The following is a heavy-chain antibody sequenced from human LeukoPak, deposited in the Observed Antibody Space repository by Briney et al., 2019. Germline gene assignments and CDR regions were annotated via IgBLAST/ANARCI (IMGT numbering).Heavy chain of an antibody. CDR2: ISAYNGNT. CDR3: ARNPPYSSSWYSLSNGYYYYYYMDV. Sequence: GASVKVSCKASGYTFTSYGISWVRQAPGQGLEWMGWISAYNGNTNYAQKLQGRVTMTTDTSTSTAYMELRSLRSDDTAVYYCARNPPYSSSWYSLSNGYYYYYYMDVWGKGTTVTVSS. CDR1: GYTFTSYG. J-gene: IGHJ6*03. V-gene: IGHV1-18*01. D-gene: IGHD6-13*01.